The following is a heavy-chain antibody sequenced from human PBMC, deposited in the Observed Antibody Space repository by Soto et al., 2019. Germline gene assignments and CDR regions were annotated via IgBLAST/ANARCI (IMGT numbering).Heavy chain of an antibody. J-gene: IGHJ5*02. Sequence: SGPTLVKPTQTLTLTCTFSGFSLSTSGMCVSWIRQPPGKALEWLALIDWDDDKYYSTSLKTRLTISKDTSKNQVVLTMTNMDPVDTATYYCARIKYSSSNDLHNWFDPWGQGTLVTVSS. CDR3: ARIKYSSSNDLHNWFDP. V-gene: IGHV2-70*01. CDR2: IDWDDDK. D-gene: IGHD6-6*01. CDR1: GFSLSTSGMC.